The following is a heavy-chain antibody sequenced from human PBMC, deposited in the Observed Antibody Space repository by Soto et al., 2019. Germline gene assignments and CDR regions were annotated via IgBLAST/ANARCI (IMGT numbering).Heavy chain of an antibody. J-gene: IGHJ4*02. V-gene: IGHV3-23*01. D-gene: IGHD1-1*01. Sequence: GGSLIFSCAASGFTFSSYAMSWVLQAPGKGLEWVSTISGSGGGTYYADSMKGRFTISRDNSKNTLYLQMYSLRVEDTAVYYCERESEHWGQGTLVTVSS. CDR1: GFTFSSYA. CDR3: ERESEH. CDR2: ISGSGGGT.